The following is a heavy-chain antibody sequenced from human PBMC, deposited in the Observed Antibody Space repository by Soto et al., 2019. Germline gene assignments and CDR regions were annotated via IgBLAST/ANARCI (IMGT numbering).Heavy chain of an antibody. V-gene: IGHV1-46*01. Sequence: ASVKVSCKASGYTFTSYYMHWVRRAPGQGLEWMGIINPSGGSTSYAQKFQGRVTMTRDTSTSTVYMELSSLRSEDTAVYYCAREGGARSGYSGYERVYYYYGMDVWGQGTTVTVSS. CDR2: INPSGGST. CDR1: GYTFTSYY. J-gene: IGHJ6*02. D-gene: IGHD5-12*01. CDR3: AREGGARSGYSGYERVYYYYGMDV.